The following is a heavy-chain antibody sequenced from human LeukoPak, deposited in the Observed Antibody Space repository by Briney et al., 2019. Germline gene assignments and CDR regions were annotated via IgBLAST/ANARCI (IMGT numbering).Heavy chain of an antibody. CDR2: VSAHGDNT. D-gene: IGHD2-15*01. CDR3: ARGCIGCRGFDY. Sequence: GASVKVSCKTSGYTFTNYGITWVRQAPGQGLEWMGWVSAHGDNTNYVQKIQGRVTMTTDTSTSTAYMELRSLRSDDTAVYYCARGCIGCRGFDYWGQGTLVTVSS. J-gene: IGHJ4*02. V-gene: IGHV1-18*01. CDR1: GYTFTNYG.